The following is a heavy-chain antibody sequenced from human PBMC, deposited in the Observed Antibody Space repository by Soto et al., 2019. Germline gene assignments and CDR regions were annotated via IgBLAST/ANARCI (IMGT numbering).Heavy chain of an antibody. Sequence: QVQLVQSGAEVKKPGASVKVSCKASGYTFTNFGISWVRQAPGQGLEWMGWISGYNGNTNYAQNFKGRVTMTPDTSTSTAYMGLGSLGSDDKAVYWCARGGTRIDSWGQGTLVTVSS. J-gene: IGHJ4*02. CDR2: ISGYNGNT. CDR3: ARGGTRIDS. CDR1: GYTFTNFG. V-gene: IGHV1-18*01. D-gene: IGHD3-16*01.